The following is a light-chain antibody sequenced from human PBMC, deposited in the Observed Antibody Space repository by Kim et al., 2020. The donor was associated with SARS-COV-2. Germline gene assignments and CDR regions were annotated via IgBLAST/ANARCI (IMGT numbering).Light chain of an antibody. CDR1: SGSIASNY. CDR2: EDN. Sequence: KTLTISCTRSSGSIASNYVQWYQQRPGSSPTTVIYEDNQRPSGVPDRFSGSIDRSSNSASLTISGLKTEDEADYYCQSYDSTNWVFGGGTQLTVL. CDR3: QSYDSTNWV. J-gene: IGLJ3*02. V-gene: IGLV6-57*01.